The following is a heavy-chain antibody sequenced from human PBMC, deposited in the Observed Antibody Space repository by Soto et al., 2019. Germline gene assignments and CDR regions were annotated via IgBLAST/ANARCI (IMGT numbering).Heavy chain of an antibody. Sequence: QVQLVESGGGVDQPGRSLRLSCAASGFTFSSYGMHWVRQAPGKGLEWVAVISYDGSNKYYADSVKGRFTISRDNSKNTLYLQMNSLRAEDTAVYYCAKDFGYWGQGTLVTVSS. CDR1: GFTFSSYG. D-gene: IGHD3-10*01. CDR2: ISYDGSNK. V-gene: IGHV3-30*18. CDR3: AKDFGY. J-gene: IGHJ4*02.